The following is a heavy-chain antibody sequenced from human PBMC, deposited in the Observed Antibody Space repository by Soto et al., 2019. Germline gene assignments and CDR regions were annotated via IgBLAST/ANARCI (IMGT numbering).Heavy chain of an antibody. V-gene: IGHV1-69*06. CDR3: ARGLECRGYCLDKPTWFAP. D-gene: IGHD2-15*01. CDR2: IIPIFGTP. Sequence: GASVKVSCKASGGTFSTYTFSWVRQAPGQGLEWVGRIIPIFGTPYYSQKFQGRVTITADKSTSTVYMELSGLRSDDTAVYFCARGLECRGYCLDKPTWFAPWGQGTLVTVSS. CDR1: GGTFSTYT. J-gene: IGHJ5*02.